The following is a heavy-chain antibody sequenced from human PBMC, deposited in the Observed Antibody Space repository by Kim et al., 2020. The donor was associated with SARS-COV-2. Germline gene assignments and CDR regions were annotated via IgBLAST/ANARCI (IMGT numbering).Heavy chain of an antibody. Sequence: SVKVSCKASGGTFSSYAISWVRQAPGQGLEWMGGIIPIFGTANYAQKFQGRVTITADESTSTAYMELSSLRSEDTAVYYCARPLGYSSSWYLTPRYYYYGMDVWGQGTTVTVSS. CDR2: IIPIFGTA. V-gene: IGHV1-69*13. CDR3: ARPLGYSSSWYLTPRYYYYGMDV. J-gene: IGHJ6*02. D-gene: IGHD6-13*01. CDR1: GGTFSSYA.